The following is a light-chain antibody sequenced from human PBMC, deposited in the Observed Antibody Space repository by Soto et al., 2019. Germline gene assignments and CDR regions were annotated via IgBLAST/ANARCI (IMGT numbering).Light chain of an antibody. CDR3: QQYDYSRT. V-gene: IGKV1-5*01. CDR1: QSISRW. J-gene: IGKJ1*01. CDR2: DVS. Sequence: DIQMTPSPSTLSASVGDRVTITGRASQSISRWLAWYQHKPGKAPKLLMFDVSNLESGVPSRFSGSGSGTEFTLTISSLHSDDFATYYCQQYDYSRTFGQGTKVDIK.